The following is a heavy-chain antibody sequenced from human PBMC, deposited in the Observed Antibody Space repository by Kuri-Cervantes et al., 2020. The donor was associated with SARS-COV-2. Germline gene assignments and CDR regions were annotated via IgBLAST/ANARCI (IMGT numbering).Heavy chain of an antibody. CDR3: ARGLLPSYGMDV. D-gene: IGHD2-15*01. Sequence: GESLKISCAASGFTFSTYAMHWVRQAPGKGLEWVAVISYDGSNKFSADSVKGRFTISRDNSKNTLYLQMNSLRAEDTAVYYCARGLLPSYGMDVWGQGTTVTVSS. V-gene: IGHV3-30-3*01. CDR2: ISYDGSNK. J-gene: IGHJ6*02. CDR1: GFTFSTYA.